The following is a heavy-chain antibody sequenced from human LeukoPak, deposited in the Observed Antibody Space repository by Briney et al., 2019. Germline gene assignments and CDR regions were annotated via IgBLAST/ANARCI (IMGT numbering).Heavy chain of an antibody. Sequence: ASVKVSCKASGGTFSSYAISWVRQAPGQGLEWMGGIIPIFGTANYAQKFQGRVTITADKSTSTAYMELSSLRSEDTAVYYCATNNWNDYNWFDPWGQGTLVTVSS. J-gene: IGHJ5*02. D-gene: IGHD1-1*01. CDR3: ATNNWNDYNWFDP. V-gene: IGHV1-69*06. CDR1: GGTFSSYA. CDR2: IIPIFGTA.